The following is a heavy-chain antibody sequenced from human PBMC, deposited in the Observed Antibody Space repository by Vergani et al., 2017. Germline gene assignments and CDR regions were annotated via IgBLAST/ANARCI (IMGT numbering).Heavy chain of an antibody. CDR3: ASHRYSGSSPYWYFDR. Sequence: EVQLVQSGAEVKKPGESLRISCKGSGYSFTSYWISWVRQMPGKGLEWMGRIDPSDSYTNYSPSFQGHVTISAGKSISTAYLQWSSLKASDTAMYYCASHRYSGSSPYWYFDRWGRGTLVTVSS. J-gene: IGHJ2*01. D-gene: IGHD1-26*01. CDR2: IDPSDSYT. V-gene: IGHV5-10-1*03. CDR1: GYSFTSYW.